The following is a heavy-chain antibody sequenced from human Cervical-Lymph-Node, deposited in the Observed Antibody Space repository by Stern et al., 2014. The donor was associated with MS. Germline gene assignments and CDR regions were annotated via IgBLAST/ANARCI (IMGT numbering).Heavy chain of an antibody. J-gene: IGHJ4*02. CDR1: GGSVSSGDYY. D-gene: IGHD6-13*01. V-gene: IGHV4-31*03. Sequence: VQLEESGPGLVNPSQTLSLTCTVSGGSVSSGDYYWSWVRQHPGKGLEWIGYMYSSGSTYYSPSLKSRIHISADTSKNQFSLKLSSVTVADTAVYFCARRIAAAGSFDCWGQGTLVTVSS. CDR2: MYSSGST. CDR3: ARRIAAAGSFDC.